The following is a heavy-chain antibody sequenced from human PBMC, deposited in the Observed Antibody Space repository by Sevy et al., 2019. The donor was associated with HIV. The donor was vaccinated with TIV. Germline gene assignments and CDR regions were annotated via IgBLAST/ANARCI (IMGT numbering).Heavy chain of an antibody. CDR3: AHRRDDTVVMVYGDFDY. CDR1: GFSLSTSGVG. J-gene: IGHJ4*02. V-gene: IGHV2-5*02. D-gene: IGHD2-8*01. Sequence: SGSTLVNPTQTLTLTCTFSGFSLSTSGVGVGWIRQPPGKALEWLALIYWDDDKRYSPSLKNRLTITKDTSKNQVVLTMTNMDPVDTATYYCAHRRDDTVVMVYGDFDYWGQGTLVTVSS. CDR2: IYWDDDK.